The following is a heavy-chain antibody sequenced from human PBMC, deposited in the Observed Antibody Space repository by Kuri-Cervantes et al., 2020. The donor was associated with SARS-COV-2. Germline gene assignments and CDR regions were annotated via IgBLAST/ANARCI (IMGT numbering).Heavy chain of an antibody. D-gene: IGHD1-14*01. J-gene: IGHJ4*02. CDR2: INHSGST. CDR1: GGSLSGYY. CDR3: ARDPRYLARGGGFDY. V-gene: IGHV4-34*01. Sequence: SETLSLTCAVYGGSLSGYYWSWIRQPPGKGLEWIGEINHSGSTNYNPSLKSRVTISVDTSKNQFSLKLSSVTAADTAVYYCARDPRYLARGGGFDYWGQGTLVTVSS.